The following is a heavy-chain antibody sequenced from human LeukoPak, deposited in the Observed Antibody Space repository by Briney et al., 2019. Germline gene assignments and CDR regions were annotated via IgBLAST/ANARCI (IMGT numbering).Heavy chain of an antibody. CDR3: ARVAGSNLWTYYFDY. CDR1: GYTFTGYY. J-gene: IGHJ4*02. V-gene: IGHV1-2*02. D-gene: IGHD1-26*01. CDR2: INPNSGGT. Sequence: ASVKVSCKASGYTFTGYYMHWVRQAPGQGLEWMGWINPNSGGTNYAQKFQGRVTMTRDTSISTAYMELSRLRSDDTAVYYCARVAGSNLWTYYFDYWGQGTLVTVSS.